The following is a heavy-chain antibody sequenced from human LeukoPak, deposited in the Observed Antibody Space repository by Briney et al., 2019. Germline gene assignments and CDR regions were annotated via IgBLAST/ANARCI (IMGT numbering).Heavy chain of an antibody. CDR2: ISYSGST. CDR3: ARAPTLDYYVGYNMDV. CDR1: GGSISSGGYT. Sequence: PSQTLSLTCAASGGSISSGGYTWIWLRQPPGKGLVWYVYISYSGSTYYNPSLKSRVTISVDTSKNQFSLKLSSVTAADTAVYYCARAPTLDYYVGYNMDVWGKGTTVTVSS. D-gene: IGHD3-10*02. V-gene: IGHV4-30-4*07. J-gene: IGHJ6*03.